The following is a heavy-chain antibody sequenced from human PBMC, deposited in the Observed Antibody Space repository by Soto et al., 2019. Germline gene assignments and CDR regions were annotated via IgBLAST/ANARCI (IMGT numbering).Heavy chain of an antibody. V-gene: IGHV3-30-3*01. CDR1: RFTFSSYA. CDR2: ISHDGSEK. Sequence: QVQLVESGGGVVQPGKSLRLSCAASRFTFSSYAMDWVRQAPGKGLEWVAVISHDGSEKYYGDSVEGRFTISRDNPKNTVYLQMKRLRPEDTAVYYCARAAAYFYHYSYGMDVWGQGPGVTVSS. D-gene: IGHD6-13*01. CDR3: ARAAAYFYHYSYGMDV. J-gene: IGHJ6*02.